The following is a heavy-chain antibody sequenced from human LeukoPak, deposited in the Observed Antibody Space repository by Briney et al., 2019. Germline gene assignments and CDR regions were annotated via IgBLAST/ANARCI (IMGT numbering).Heavy chain of an antibody. J-gene: IGHJ4*02. CDR1: GFIFSNHW. CDR3: ARRHAVAGSFDY. Sequence: GGSLRLSCAASGFIFSNHWMSWVRQAPGKGLEWVANIKHEGSEKYYVVSVKGRFTTSRDNAKNSLYLQMNSLRAEDTAVYYCARRHAVAGSFDYWGQGILVTVSS. CDR2: IKHEGSEK. V-gene: IGHV3-7*01. D-gene: IGHD6-19*01.